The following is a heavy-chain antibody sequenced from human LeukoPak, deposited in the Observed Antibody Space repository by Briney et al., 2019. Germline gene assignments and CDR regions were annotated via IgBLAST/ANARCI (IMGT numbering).Heavy chain of an antibody. V-gene: IGHV3-23*01. CDR1: GFTFNYYA. CDR2: ISTSGGST. CDR3: ARNENSGWGYFDY. Sequence: GGSLRLSCAASGFTFNYYAMSWVRQAPGKGLEWDSGISTSGGSTFYVGSVKGRFTISRDNSKDTLYLQMNSLRAEDTAVYYCARNENSGWGYFDYWGQGTLVTVSS. J-gene: IGHJ4*02. D-gene: IGHD5-12*01.